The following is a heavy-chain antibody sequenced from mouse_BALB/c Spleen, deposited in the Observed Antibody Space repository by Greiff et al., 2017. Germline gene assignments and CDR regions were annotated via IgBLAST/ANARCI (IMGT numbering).Heavy chain of an antibody. CDR2: ISSGGST. J-gene: IGHJ3*01. V-gene: IGHV5-6-5*01. Sequence: EVHLVESGGGLVKPGGSLKLSCAASGFTFSSYAMSRVRQTPEKRLEWVASISSGGSTYYPDSVKGRFTISRDNARNILYLQMSSLRSEDTAMYYCARVYDGTFAYWGQGTLVTVSA. CDR1: GFTFSSYA. D-gene: IGHD2-3*01. CDR3: ARVYDGTFAY.